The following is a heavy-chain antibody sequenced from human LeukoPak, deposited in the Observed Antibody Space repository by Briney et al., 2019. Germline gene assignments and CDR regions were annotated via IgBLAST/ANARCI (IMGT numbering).Heavy chain of an antibody. Sequence: SQTLSLTCAVSGGSISSGGYSCSWIRQPPGKGLEWIGYIYHSGSTYYNPSLKSRVTISVDRSKNQFSLKLSSVTAADTAVYYCARGWGSSWYYFDYWGQGTLVTVSS. V-gene: IGHV4-30-2*01. CDR2: IYHSGST. J-gene: IGHJ4*02. D-gene: IGHD6-13*01. CDR3: ARGWGSSWYYFDY. CDR1: GGSISSGGYS.